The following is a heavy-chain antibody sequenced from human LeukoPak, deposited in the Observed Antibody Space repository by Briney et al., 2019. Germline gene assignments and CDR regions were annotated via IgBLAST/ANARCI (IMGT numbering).Heavy chain of an antibody. CDR1: GGSISSYY. CDR2: IYYSGST. D-gene: IGHD6-19*01. J-gene: IGHJ1*01. Sequence: PSETLSLTCTVSGGSISSYYWSWIRQPPGKGLEWIGYIYYSGSTNYNPSLKSRVTISVDTSKNQFSLKLSSVTAADTAVYYCASGYSSGWYKSEYFQHWGQGTLVTVSS. V-gene: IGHV4-59*01. CDR3: ASGYSSGWYKSEYFQH.